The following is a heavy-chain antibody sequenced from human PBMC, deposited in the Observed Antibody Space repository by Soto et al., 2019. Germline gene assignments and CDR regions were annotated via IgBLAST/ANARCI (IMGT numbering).Heavy chain of an antibody. CDR3: ARMTYYNFWSGLGYGMDV. CDR1: GFTVSSNY. J-gene: IGHJ6*02. D-gene: IGHD3-3*01. V-gene: IGHV3-66*01. CDR2: IYSGGST. Sequence: GGSLRLSCAASGFTVSSNYMSWVRQAPGKGLEWVSVIYSGGSTYYADSVKGRFTISRHNSKNTLYLQMNSLRAEDTAVYYCARMTYYNFWSGLGYGMDVWGQGTTVTVSS.